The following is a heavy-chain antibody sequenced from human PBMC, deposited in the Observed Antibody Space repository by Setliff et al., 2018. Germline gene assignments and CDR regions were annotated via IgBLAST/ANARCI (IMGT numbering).Heavy chain of an antibody. V-gene: IGHV7-4-1*02. D-gene: IGHD6-6*01. CDR2: IHTNTGNP. CDR1: GYTFTSYA. Sequence: ASVKVSCKASGYTFTSYAMNWVRQAPGQGLEWMVWIHTNTGNPTYAQGFTGRFVFSLDTSVSTTYLQISSLKAEDTAVYYCARGEYTSLPSGVYYHMDVWGKGTTVTVSS. J-gene: IGHJ6*03. CDR3: ARGEYTSLPSGVYYHMDV.